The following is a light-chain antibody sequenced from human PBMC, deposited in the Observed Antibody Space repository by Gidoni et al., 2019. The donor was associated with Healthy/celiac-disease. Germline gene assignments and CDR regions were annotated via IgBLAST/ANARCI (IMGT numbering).Light chain of an antibody. J-gene: IGKJ1*01. Sequence: IQMTQSPSSVSASVGDRVTITFRASQGISSWLAWYPQKPGKATKLLIYAAARLQSGVPSRFSGSGSGTDFTLTISSLQPEDFATYYCQQANSFPRTFGQGTKVEIK. CDR3: QQANSFPRT. CDR1: QGISSW. CDR2: AAA. V-gene: IGKV1-12*01.